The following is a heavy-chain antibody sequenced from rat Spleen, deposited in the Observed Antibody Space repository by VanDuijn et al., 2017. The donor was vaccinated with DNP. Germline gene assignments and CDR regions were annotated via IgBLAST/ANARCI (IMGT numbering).Heavy chain of an antibody. CDR1: GFTFSDCY. CDR2: IKTDGGST. Sequence: EVQLVESGGGLVQPGRSLKLSCAASGFTFSDCYMAWVRQAPEKGLEWVASIKTDGGSTYYSDSVKGRFTISRDNAKNTLYLQMNSLRSEDKATYYGARWGSSGFDYWGQGGMVTVSS. J-gene: IGHJ2*01. V-gene: IGHV5-22*01. D-gene: IGHD5-1*01. CDR3: ARWGSSGFDY.